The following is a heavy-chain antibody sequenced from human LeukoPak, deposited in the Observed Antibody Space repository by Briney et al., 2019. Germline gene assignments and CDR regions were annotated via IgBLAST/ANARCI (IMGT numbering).Heavy chain of an antibody. CDR1: GYTFTGYY. Sequence: EASVKVSCKAPGYTFTGYYVHWVRQAPGQGLEWMGWINPNSGGTNYAQKFQGRVTMTRDTSISTAYMELSRLRSDDTAVFYCATILPGPNTQVPAGPGWFDPWGQGTLVTVSS. J-gene: IGHJ5*02. D-gene: IGHD2-2*01. V-gene: IGHV1-2*02. CDR3: ATILPGPNTQVPAGPGWFDP. CDR2: INPNSGGT.